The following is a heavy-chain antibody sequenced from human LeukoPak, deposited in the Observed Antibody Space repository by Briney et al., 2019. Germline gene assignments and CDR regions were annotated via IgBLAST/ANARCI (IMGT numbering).Heavy chain of an antibody. CDR1: GFTFDDFG. Sequence: PGGSLRLSCAASGFTFDDFGMSWVRQAPGKGLEWVSGINWNGDITGYVDSVKGRFTISRDNAKNSVYLHMNSLRAEDTAVYYCARDKVVGPTKFDSWGQGTLVTVSS. CDR2: INWNGDIT. V-gene: IGHV3-20*04. D-gene: IGHD1-26*01. CDR3: ARDKVVGPTKFDS. J-gene: IGHJ5*01.